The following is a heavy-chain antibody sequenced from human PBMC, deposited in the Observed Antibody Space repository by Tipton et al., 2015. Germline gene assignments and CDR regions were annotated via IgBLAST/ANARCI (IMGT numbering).Heavy chain of an antibody. CDR1: EFTFSNYD. J-gene: IGHJ4*02. CDR3: AKDVRSTSWTLFDY. CDR2: ISGGGGKT. Sequence: SLRLSCASSEFTFSNYDMNWVRQAPGEGLEWVSSISGGGGKTYYVDSVKGRFTVSRDNSNNTLYLQMNSLRAEDTAVYYCAKDVRSTSWTLFDYWGQGTLVTVSS. V-gene: IGHV3-23*01. D-gene: IGHD3/OR15-3a*01.